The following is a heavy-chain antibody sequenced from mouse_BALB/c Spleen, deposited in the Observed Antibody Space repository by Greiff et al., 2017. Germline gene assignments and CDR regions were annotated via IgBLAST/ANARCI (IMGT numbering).Heavy chain of an antibody. CDR3: ARDYGSSYWFAY. D-gene: IGHD1-1*01. J-gene: IGHJ3*01. V-gene: IGHV5-6-5*01. CDR2: ISSGGST. CDR1: GFTFSSYA. Sequence: EVQLVESGGGLVKPGGSLKLSCAASGFTFSSYAMSWVRQTPEKRLEWVASISSGGSTYYPDSVKGRFTISRDNARNILYLQMSSLRSEDTAMYYCARDYGSSYWFAYWGQGTLVTVSA.